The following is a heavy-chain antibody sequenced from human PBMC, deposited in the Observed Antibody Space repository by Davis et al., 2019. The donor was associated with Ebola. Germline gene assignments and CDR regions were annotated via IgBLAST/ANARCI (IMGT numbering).Heavy chain of an antibody. CDR3: AALFSGSYLAYVDV. J-gene: IGHJ6*03. CDR1: SGSVTSNVYS. V-gene: IGHV4-61*08. CDR2: IYNRGTT. D-gene: IGHD1-26*01. Sequence: MPSETLSLTCTVASGSVTSNVYSWYWIRQSPEKGLEWIGFIYNRGTTNYNPSLNSRVTISKDTSRNQFSLELRSVTAADTAVYYCAALFSGSYLAYVDVWGKGTTVTVS.